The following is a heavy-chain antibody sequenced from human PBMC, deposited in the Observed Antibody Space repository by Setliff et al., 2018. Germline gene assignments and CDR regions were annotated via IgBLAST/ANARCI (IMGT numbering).Heavy chain of an antibody. D-gene: IGHD6-19*01. CDR2: IYPVDSDT. Sequence: GESLKISCKGSGYSFTSYWIGWVRQMPGKGLEWTGIIYPVDSDTRYSPSFQGQVTISADKSISTAYLQWSSLKASDTAMYYCARVPYIWAVAGTSFDYWGQGTLVTVSS. J-gene: IGHJ4*02. CDR1: GYSFTSYW. CDR3: ARVPYIWAVAGTSFDY. V-gene: IGHV5-51*01.